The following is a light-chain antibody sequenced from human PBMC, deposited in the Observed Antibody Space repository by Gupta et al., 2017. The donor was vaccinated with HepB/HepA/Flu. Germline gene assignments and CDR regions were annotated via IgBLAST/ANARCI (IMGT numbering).Light chain of an antibody. Sequence: QSALTQPASVSGSPGPSITISCTGTSSHVGSYSYVSWYQQHPGKAPKLMIYNVSNRPSGVSNRFSVSKSGNTASLTISGLQADDEADYYCGSYTSSSALVFGGGTKVTVL. CDR1: SSHVGSYSY. V-gene: IGLV2-14*01. J-gene: IGLJ2*01. CDR2: NVS. CDR3: GSYTSSSALV.